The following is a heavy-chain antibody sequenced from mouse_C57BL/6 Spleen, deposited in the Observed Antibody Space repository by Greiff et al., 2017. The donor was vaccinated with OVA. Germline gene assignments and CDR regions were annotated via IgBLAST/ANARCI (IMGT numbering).Heavy chain of an antibody. CDR2: ISSGSSTI. CDR1: GFTFSDYG. CDR3: ARSYYYGSSYAMDY. Sequence: EVKLVESGGGLVKPGGSLKLSCAASGFTFSDYGMHWVRQAPEKGLEWVAYISSGSSTIYYADTVKGRFTISRDNAKNTQLLQMTSLRSEDTAMYYCARSYYYGSSYAMDYWGQGTSVTVSS. V-gene: IGHV5-17*01. D-gene: IGHD1-1*01. J-gene: IGHJ4*01.